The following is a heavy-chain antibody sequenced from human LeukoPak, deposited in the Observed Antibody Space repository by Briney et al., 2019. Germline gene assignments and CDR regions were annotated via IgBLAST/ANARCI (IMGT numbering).Heavy chain of an antibody. D-gene: IGHD3-22*01. CDR2: ISSSGSYI. CDR3: ARVFYYSSARGNHFDY. Sequence: GGSLRLSCAASGFTFSSYSMNWVRQAPGKGLEWVSSISSSGSYIYYADSVKGRFTISRDNAKNSLYLQVNSLRAEDTAVYYCARVFYYSSARGNHFDYWGQGTLVTVSS. CDR1: GFTFSSYS. J-gene: IGHJ4*02. V-gene: IGHV3-21*01.